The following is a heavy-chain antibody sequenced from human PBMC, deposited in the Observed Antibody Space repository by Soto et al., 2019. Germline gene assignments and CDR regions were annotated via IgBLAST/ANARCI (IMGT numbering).Heavy chain of an antibody. V-gene: IGHV4-30-4*01. D-gene: IGHD3-22*01. J-gene: IGHJ3*02. Sequence: SETLSLTCTVSGGSINSGDYYWSWIRQPPGKGLEWIGYIYYSGSTYYNPSLKSRITISVDTSKNQFSLKLSSVTAADTAVYYCARDWYYSDSTGYYHDVFDIWGQGTMVTVS. CDR1: GGSINSGDYY. CDR3: ARDWYYSDSTGYYHDVFDI. CDR2: IYYSGST.